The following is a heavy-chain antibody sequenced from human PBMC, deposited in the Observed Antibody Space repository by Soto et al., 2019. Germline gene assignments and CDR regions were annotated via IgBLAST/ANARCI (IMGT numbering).Heavy chain of an antibody. CDR2: IYYSGST. CDR3: ARGLSSGRTPGYKATQYFQH. V-gene: IGHV4-31*03. Sequence: SETLSLTCTVSGGSISSGGYHWSWIRQHPGKGLEWIGYIYYSGSTYYNPSLKSRVTISVDTSKNQFSLKLSSVTAADTAVYYCARGLSSGRTPGYKATQYFQHWGQGTLVTVSS. J-gene: IGHJ1*01. CDR1: GGSISSGGYH. D-gene: IGHD5-12*01.